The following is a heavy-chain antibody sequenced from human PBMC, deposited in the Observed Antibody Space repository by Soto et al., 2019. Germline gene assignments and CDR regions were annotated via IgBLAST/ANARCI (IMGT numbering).Heavy chain of an antibody. V-gene: IGHV4-59*01. D-gene: IGHD3-3*01. CDR1: GGSISSYY. J-gene: IGHJ6*02. CDR2: IYYSGST. Sequence: LSLTCTVSGGSISSYYWIWIRQPPLKGLEWIGYIYYSGSTNYNPSLKSRVTISVDTSKNQFSLKLSSVTAADTAVYYCARGGTYYDFWSGYYNSYSSYGMDVWGQGTTVTV. CDR3: ARGGTYYDFWSGYYNSYSSYGMDV.